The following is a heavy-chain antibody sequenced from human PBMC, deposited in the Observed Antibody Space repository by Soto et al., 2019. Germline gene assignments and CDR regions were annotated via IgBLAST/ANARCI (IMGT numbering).Heavy chain of an antibody. V-gene: IGHV1-69*01. D-gene: IGHD6-19*01. CDR1: GGTFSTYA. CDR3: AKISAVAGTPRPFYYSHAMEV. CDR2: IVPIFATA. Sequence: QVQLVQSGAEVKKPGSSMKVSCKASGGTFSTYAINWVRQAPGQGLEWMGGIVPIFATANYAQKFKGRVTITADESTSTAYMDLSSLRSEDTAVYYCAKISAVAGTPRPFYYSHAMEVWGQGTTVTVSS. J-gene: IGHJ6*02.